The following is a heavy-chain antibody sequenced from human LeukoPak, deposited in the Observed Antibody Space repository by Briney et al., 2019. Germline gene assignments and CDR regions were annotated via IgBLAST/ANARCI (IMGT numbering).Heavy chain of an antibody. Sequence: GESLRLSCAASGFFVNSNYMSWVRQAPAQGLGRDSFINSALRTYYADSVKGRFTISRDNSKSTLYLQMNSLRAEDTAVYYCRICGSDCSLIDQWGQGTLVTVSS. J-gene: IGHJ4*02. CDR2: INSALRT. CDR3: RICGSDCSLIDQ. D-gene: IGHD2-21*02. CDR1: GFFVNSNY. V-gene: IGHV3-53*01.